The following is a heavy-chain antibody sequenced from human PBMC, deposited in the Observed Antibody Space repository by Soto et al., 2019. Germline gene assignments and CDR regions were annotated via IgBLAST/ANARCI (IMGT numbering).Heavy chain of an antibody. CDR2: INHSGST. J-gene: IGHJ6*02. CDR1: GGSFSGYY. Sequence: TSETLSLTCAVYGGSFSGYYWSWIRQPRGKGLEWIGEINHSGSTNYNPSLKSRVTISVDTSKNQFSLKLSPVTAADTAVYYCARILGLIHYGMDVWGQGTTVTVSS. D-gene: IGHD3-3*02. V-gene: IGHV4-34*01. CDR3: ARILGLIHYGMDV.